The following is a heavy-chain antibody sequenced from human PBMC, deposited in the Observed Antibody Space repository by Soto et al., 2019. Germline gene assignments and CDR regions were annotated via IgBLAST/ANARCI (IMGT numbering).Heavy chain of an antibody. CDR1: GFSLSTSDVG. CDR2: IYWDDDK. D-gene: IGHD6-6*01. CDR3: AHSKYSRSSFDY. Sequence: SGPTLVNPTQTLTLTCTFSGFSLSTSDVGVGWIRQPPGKALEWLAIIYWDDDKRYSPSLKSRLTITKDTSKNQVVLTVTNMDPVDTVTYYCAHSKYSRSSFDYWGQGTLVTVSS. V-gene: IGHV2-5*02. J-gene: IGHJ4*02.